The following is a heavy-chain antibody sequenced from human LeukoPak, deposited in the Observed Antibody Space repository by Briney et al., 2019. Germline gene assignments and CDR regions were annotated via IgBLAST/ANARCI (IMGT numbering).Heavy chain of an antibody. V-gene: IGHV3-23*01. Sequence: GGSLRLSCAASGFTFSSYAMSWVRQAPGKGLEWVSAISGSGGSTYYADSVKGRFTISRDNSKNTLYLQMNSLRAEDTAVYYCARARSYDYVWGSYPDYWGQGTLVTVSS. CDR3: ARARSYDYVWGSYPDY. CDR2: ISGSGGST. J-gene: IGHJ4*02. CDR1: GFTFSSYA. D-gene: IGHD3-16*02.